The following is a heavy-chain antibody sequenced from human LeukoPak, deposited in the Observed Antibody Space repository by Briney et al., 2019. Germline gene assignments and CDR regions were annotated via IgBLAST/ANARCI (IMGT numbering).Heavy chain of an antibody. J-gene: IGHJ4*02. D-gene: IGHD7-27*01. CDR2: INPNSGGT. V-gene: IGHV1-2*06. CDR1: GYTFTGYY. CDR3: AGGDGLGMGNY. Sequence: ASVKVSCKASGYTFTGYYIYWVRQAPGQGLEWMGRINPNSGGTKYAQKFQGRVTMTRDTSISSAYMELSRLRFDDTAVYFCAGGDGLGMGNYWGQGTLVTVSS.